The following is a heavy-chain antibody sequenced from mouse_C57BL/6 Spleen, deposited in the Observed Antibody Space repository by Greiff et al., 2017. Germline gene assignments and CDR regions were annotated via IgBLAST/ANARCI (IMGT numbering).Heavy chain of an antibody. Sequence: EVKLQESGPGLVKPAQSLSLTCSVTGYSITSGYYWNWIRQFPGNKLEWIGYISYDSSNNYNPSLTNRISITRYTSKNQCFLKLNSVTTEDTATYYCASGLRLEGFFDYWGQGTTLTVSS. J-gene: IGHJ2*01. V-gene: IGHV3-6*01. D-gene: IGHD3-2*02. CDR2: ISYDSSN. CDR3: ASGLRLEGFFDY. CDR1: GYSITSGYY.